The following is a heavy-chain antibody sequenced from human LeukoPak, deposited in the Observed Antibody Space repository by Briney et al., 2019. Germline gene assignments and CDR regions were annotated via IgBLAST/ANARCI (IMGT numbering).Heavy chain of an antibody. CDR2: ISYGGSNR. V-gene: IGHV3-30*18. D-gene: IGHD2-2*01. CDR1: GFTFSSSD. Sequence: GGSLRLSCAASGFTFSSSDLHWVRQAPGKGLEWVAVISYGGSNRYYADSVKGRSTISRDTSKNTLYLQMKSLRTEDTAVYYCAKDLQGHYALDYWGQGTLVTVSS. J-gene: IGHJ4*02. CDR3: AKDLQGHYALDY.